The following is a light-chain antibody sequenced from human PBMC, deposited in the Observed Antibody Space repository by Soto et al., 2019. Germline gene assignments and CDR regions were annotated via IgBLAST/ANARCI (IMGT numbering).Light chain of an antibody. CDR1: SSSIGSNS. Sequence: QSVLTQPPSASGTPGQRVTISCSGSSSSIGSNSVNWYQQLPRTAPKVLIYTNSQRPSGVPDRCSGSKSGTSASLAISGLQPEDEADYYCAAWDGSLNVYVFGTGTKLTVL. CDR2: TNS. CDR3: AAWDGSLNVYV. V-gene: IGLV1-44*01. J-gene: IGLJ1*01.